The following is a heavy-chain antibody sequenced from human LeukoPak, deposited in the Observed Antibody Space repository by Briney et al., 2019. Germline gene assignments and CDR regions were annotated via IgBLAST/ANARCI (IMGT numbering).Heavy chain of an antibody. J-gene: IGHJ4*02. D-gene: IGHD6-25*01. CDR3: AKGSAAGRPYYFDY. CDR1: GLIFSNYA. Sequence: PGGSLRLSCAASGLIFSNYAMSWVRQAPGKGLEWVSAIDSTGAYTWYADSVKGRFTISKDSSKTILYLQMNSLRAEDAAVYFCAKGSAAGRPYYFDYWGQRTLVTVSS. V-gene: IGHV3-23*01. CDR2: IDSTGAYT.